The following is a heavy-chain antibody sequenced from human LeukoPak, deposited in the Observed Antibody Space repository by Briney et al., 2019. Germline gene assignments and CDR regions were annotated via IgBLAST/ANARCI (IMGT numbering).Heavy chain of an antibody. CDR3: ARVEAAAGTGSLDS. CDR2: ISSSSSTI. CDR1: GFTFSSYS. D-gene: IGHD6-13*01. J-gene: IGHJ4*02. Sequence: GGSLRLSCAASGFTFSSYSMNWVRQAPGKGLEWVSYISSSSSTIYYADSVKGRFTISRDNAKNSLYLQMNSLRDEDTAVYYCARVEAAAGTGSLDSWGQGTLVTVSS. V-gene: IGHV3-48*02.